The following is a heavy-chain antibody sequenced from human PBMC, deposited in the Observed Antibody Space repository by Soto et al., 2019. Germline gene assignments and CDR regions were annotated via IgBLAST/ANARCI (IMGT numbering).Heavy chain of an antibody. J-gene: IGHJ4*02. V-gene: IGHV4-39*01. CDR1: GGSISSSSYY. CDR2: IYYSGST. Sequence: QLQLQESGPGLVKPSETLSLTCTVSGGSISSSSYYWGWIRQPPGKGLEWIGSIYYSGSTYYNPSLKSRVTISVDTSKNQFSLKLSSVTAADTAVYYCARRLSLLRVGPAFDYWGQGTLVTVSS. CDR3: ARRLSLLRVGPAFDY. D-gene: IGHD2-15*01.